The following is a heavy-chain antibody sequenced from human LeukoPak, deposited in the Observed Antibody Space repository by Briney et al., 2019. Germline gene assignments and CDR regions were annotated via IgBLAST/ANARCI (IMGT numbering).Heavy chain of an antibody. CDR1: GGSISSYY. J-gene: IGHJ4*02. V-gene: IGHV4-59*01. CDR2: IYYSGST. D-gene: IGHD5-24*01. Sequence: PSETLSLTCTVSGGSISSYYWSWIRQPPGKGLEWIGYIYYSGSTNYNPSLKSRVTISLDPSKTQFSLKLNSVTAADTAVYFCARGEMATIFLWGQGTLVTVSS. CDR3: ARGEMATIFL.